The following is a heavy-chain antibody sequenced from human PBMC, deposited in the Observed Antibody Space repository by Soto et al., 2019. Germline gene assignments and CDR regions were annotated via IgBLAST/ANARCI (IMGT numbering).Heavy chain of an antibody. V-gene: IGHV3-20*04. Sequence: EVQLVESGGGVVRPGGSLRLSCAASGFTFDDYGMSWVRQAPGKGLEWVSGINWNGGSTGYADSVKGRFTISRDNAENSLYLQMNSTTGEETALYFCARVVRKMNRVNYTGYMDVLGQGTTVTVSS. CDR3: ARVVRKMNRVNYTGYMDV. CDR1: GFTFDDYG. J-gene: IGHJ6*03. CDR2: INWNGGST. D-gene: IGHD4-17*01.